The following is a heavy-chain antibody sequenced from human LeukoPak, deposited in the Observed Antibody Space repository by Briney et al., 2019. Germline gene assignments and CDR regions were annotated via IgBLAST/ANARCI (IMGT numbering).Heavy chain of an antibody. CDR1: GYTFTSYD. Sequence: WASVKVSCKASGYTFTSYDINWVRQATGQGLEWMGWMNPNSGNTGYAQKFQGRVTMTRNTSISTAYMELSSLRSEDTAVYYCASLGPDAVVGSYFDYWGQGTLVTVSS. CDR2: MNPNSGNT. CDR3: ASLGPDAVVGSYFDY. V-gene: IGHV1-8*01. D-gene: IGHD2-15*01. J-gene: IGHJ4*02.